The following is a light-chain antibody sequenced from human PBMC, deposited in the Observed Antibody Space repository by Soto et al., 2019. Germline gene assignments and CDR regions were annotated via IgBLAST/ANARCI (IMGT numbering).Light chain of an antibody. CDR3: SSYAGSNFYV. V-gene: IGLV2-8*01. Sequence: QSVLTQPASVSGSPGQSVTISCTGTSSDVGGYNYVSWYQQHPGKAPKLMVYAVSKRPSGVPDRFSGSKSGNTASLTVSGLQAEDEADYYCSSYAGSNFYVFGTGTKVTVL. J-gene: IGLJ1*01. CDR2: AVS. CDR1: SSDVGGYNY.